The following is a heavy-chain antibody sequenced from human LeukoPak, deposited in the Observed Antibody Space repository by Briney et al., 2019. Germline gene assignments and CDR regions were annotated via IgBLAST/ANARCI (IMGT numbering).Heavy chain of an antibody. D-gene: IGHD3-10*01. CDR3: AKAQLLWFGELPWADYYYYYGMDV. CDR1: GFTFSSYA. J-gene: IGHJ6*02. CDR2: TSGSGGST. Sequence: GGSLRLSCAASGFTFSSYAMSWVRQAPGKGLEWVSATSGSGGSTYYADSVKGRFTISRDNSKNTLYLQMNSLRAEDTAVYYCAKAQLLWFGELPWADYYYYYGMDVWGQGTTVTVSS. V-gene: IGHV3-23*01.